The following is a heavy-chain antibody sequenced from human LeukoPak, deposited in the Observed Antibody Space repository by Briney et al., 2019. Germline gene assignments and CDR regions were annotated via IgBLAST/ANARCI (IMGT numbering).Heavy chain of an antibody. CDR1: GGSISSSSYY. CDR3: ARHLVLGFRQDDKRYGMDV. D-gene: IGHD3-9*01. CDR2: IYYSGST. J-gene: IGHJ6*02. Sequence: SETLSLTCTVSGGSISSSSYYWGWIRQPPGTGLEWIGSIYYSGSTYYNPSLKSRVTISVDTSKNQFSLKLSSVTAADTAVYYCARHLVLGFRQDDKRYGMDVWGQGTTVTVSS. V-gene: IGHV4-39*01.